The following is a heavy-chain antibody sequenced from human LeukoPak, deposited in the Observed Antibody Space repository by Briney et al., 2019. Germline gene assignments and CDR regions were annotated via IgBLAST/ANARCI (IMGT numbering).Heavy chain of an antibody. D-gene: IGHD5-18*01. J-gene: IGHJ4*02. CDR1: GYTFTSYY. CDR2: INPSGGST. Sequence: ASVKVSCKASGYTFTSYYMHWVRQAPGQGLEWMGIINPSGGSTSYAQKFQGRVTMTRDTSTSTVYMELSSLRSEDTAVYYCATRRGYSYGYFGEPEYWGQGTLVTVSS. V-gene: IGHV1-46*01. CDR3: ATRRGYSYGYFGEPEY.